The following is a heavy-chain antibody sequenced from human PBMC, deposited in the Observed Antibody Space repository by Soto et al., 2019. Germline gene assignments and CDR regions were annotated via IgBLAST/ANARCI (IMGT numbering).Heavy chain of an antibody. CDR2: ISGSGGST. J-gene: IGHJ3*01. CDR3: ATPQLRFLESGAFDL. V-gene: IGHV3-23*01. CDR1: GFTFSSYA. D-gene: IGHD3-3*01. Sequence: GGSLRLSCASSGFTFSSYAMSWVRQAPGKGLEWVSAISGSGGSTYYADSVKGRFTISRDNSKNTLYLQMNSLRAEDTAVYYCATPQLRFLESGAFDLWGQGTMVTVSS.